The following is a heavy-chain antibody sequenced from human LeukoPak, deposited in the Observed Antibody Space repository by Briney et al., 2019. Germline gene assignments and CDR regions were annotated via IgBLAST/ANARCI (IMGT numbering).Heavy chain of an antibody. D-gene: IGHD2-15*01. CDR1: GFTFSNYN. CDR2: ISSSSSYI. CDR3: ARVYCTDGSCYYFDN. J-gene: IGHJ4*02. V-gene: IGHV3-21*01. Sequence: GGSLRLSCPATGFTFSNYNMNWVRQAPGKGLEWVSSISSSSSYIYYTDTVKGRFTLPSDKDNNALYLQMNSLRAGVTAIYYCARVYCTDGSCYYFDNWGQGTLVTVSS.